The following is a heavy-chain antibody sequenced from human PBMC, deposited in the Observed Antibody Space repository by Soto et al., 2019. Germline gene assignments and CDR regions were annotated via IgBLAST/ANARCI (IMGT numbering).Heavy chain of an antibody. J-gene: IGHJ5*02. D-gene: IGHD2-2*01. CDR1: GGSFRNYA. Sequence: QVQLVQSGAEVQKPGASVKVSCKASGGSFRNYAISWVRQAPGQGLEWVGQTIPLFGSANYAQKVQGRVTPTADESTTTAYMEVSSLTSADTAVFYCAFLLCTNTSCYLESWGQGNLVTVSS. CDR2: TIPLFGSA. CDR3: AFLLCTNTSCYLES. V-gene: IGHV1-69*01.